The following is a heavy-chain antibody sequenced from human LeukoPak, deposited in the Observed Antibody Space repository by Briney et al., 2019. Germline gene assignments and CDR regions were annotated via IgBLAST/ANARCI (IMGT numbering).Heavy chain of an antibody. CDR1: GFTFSSYA. D-gene: IGHD6-19*01. Sequence: GGSLRLSCAASGFTFSSYAMSWVRQAPGKGLEWVSGISGSGDSDSTYYADSVKGRFTISRDNSRNTLCLQMSSLRAEDTAVYYCAKADSSGWYESNWFDPWGQGTLVTVSS. CDR2: ISGSGDSDST. J-gene: IGHJ5*02. V-gene: IGHV3-23*01. CDR3: AKADSSGWYESNWFDP.